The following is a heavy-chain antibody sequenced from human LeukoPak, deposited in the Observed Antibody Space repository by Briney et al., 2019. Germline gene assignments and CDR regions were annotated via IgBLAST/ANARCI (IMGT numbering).Heavy chain of an antibody. V-gene: IGHV7-4-1*02. J-gene: IGHJ4*02. CDR1: GYTFTSYY. CDR3: ARGDWLLHY. CDR2: INTNAGNP. D-gene: IGHD3/OR15-3a*01. Sequence: GASVKVSCKASGYTFTSYYMHWVRQAPGQGLEWMGCINTNAGNPTYAQDFTGRFVFSLDTSVSTAYLQISSLNAEDTAVYYCARGDWLLHYWGQGTLVTVSS.